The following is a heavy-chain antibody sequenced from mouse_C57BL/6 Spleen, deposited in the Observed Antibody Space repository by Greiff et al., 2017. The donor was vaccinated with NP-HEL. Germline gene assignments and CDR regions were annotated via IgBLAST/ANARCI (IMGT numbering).Heavy chain of an antibody. CDR2: IYPSDSET. CDR1: GYTFTSYW. Sequence: VQLQQPGAELVRPGSSVKLSCKASGYTFTSYWMDWVKQRPGQGLEWIGNIYPSDSETHYNQKFKDKATLTVDKSSSTAYMQLSSLTSEDSAVYYCARKEGAFDYWGQGTTLTVSS. V-gene: IGHV1-61*01. J-gene: IGHJ2*01. CDR3: ARKEGAFDY.